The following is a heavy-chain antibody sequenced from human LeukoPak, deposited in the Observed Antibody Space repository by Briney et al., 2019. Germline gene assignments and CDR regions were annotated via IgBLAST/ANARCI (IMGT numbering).Heavy chain of an antibody. Sequence: PSETLSLTCTVSGGSVGSGSFYWSWIRQPPGKGLQWIGYIYYSGSTNYNPSLKSRVTIAVGTSKNQFSLKLSSVTAADTAVYYCARQRDTAMSRYCTNGVCYENWFDPWGQGTLVTVSS. J-gene: IGHJ5*02. D-gene: IGHD2-8*01. CDR1: GGSVGSGSFY. CDR3: ARQRDTAMSRYCTNGVCYENWFDP. V-gene: IGHV4-61*01. CDR2: IYYSGST.